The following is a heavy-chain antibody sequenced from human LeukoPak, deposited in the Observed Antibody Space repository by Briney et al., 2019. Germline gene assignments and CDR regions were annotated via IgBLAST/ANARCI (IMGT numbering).Heavy chain of an antibody. CDR3: AIPGGYCSSTSCYAGGDYYYYMDV. CDR2: ISGSGGST. V-gene: IGHV3-23*01. J-gene: IGHJ6*03. Sequence: PGGSLRLSCAASGFTFSSYAMSWVRQAPGKGLEWVSAISGSGGSTYYADSVKGRFTISRDNSKNTLYLQMNSLRAEDTAVYYCAIPGGYCSSTSCYAGGDYYYYMDVWGKGTTVTVSS. CDR1: GFTFSSYA. D-gene: IGHD2-2*01.